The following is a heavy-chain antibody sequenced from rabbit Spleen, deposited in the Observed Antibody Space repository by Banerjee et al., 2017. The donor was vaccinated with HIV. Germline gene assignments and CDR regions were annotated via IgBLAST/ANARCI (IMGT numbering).Heavy chain of an antibody. J-gene: IGHJ4*01. CDR3: ARNGAGSNYAFNL. CDR2: IYAGSSGST. D-gene: IGHD8-1*01. Sequence: QSLEESGGDLVKPGASLTLTCTASGFSFSSNYYICWVRQAPGKGLEWIACIYAGSSGSTYYASWAKGRFTVSKTSSTTVTLQMTSLTAADTATYFCARNGAGSNYAFNLWGPGTLVTVS. V-gene: IGHV1S40*01. CDR1: GFSFSSNYY.